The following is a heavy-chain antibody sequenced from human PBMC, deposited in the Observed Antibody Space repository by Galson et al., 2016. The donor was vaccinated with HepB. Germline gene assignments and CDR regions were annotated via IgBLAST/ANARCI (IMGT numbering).Heavy chain of an antibody. CDR2: ISGYDGDT. CDR3: ARGDGGYSDD. CDR1: GYSFTSHS. Sequence: VQVSCKASGYSFTSHSITWVRQAPGQGLEWMGWISGYDGDTNYAQRFQGRVTMTTDTSTSTAYMELRSLRSDDTAVYYCARGDGGYSDDWGQGTLVTVSS. J-gene: IGHJ4*02. D-gene: IGHD3-3*01. V-gene: IGHV1-18*04.